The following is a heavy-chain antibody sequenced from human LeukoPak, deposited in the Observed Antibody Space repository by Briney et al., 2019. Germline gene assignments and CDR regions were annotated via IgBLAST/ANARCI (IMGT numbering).Heavy chain of an antibody. CDR3: ARAALTGFPYYMDV. CDR1: GGSISSSSYY. Sequence: SETLSLTCSVSGGSISSSSYYWGWIRQPPGKGLEWIGSIYYSGSTYYNPSLKSRVTKSVDTSKNQFSLNLSSVTAADTAVYYCARAALTGFPYYMDVWGKGTTVTVSS. V-gene: IGHV4-39*07. J-gene: IGHJ6*03. D-gene: IGHD7-27*01. CDR2: IYYSGST.